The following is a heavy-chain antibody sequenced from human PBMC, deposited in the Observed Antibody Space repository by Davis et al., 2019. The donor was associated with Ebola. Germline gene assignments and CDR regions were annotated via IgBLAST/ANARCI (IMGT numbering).Heavy chain of an antibody. CDR1: GGTFSSYA. CDR2: IIPILGIA. Sequence: SVKVSCQASGGTFSSYAISWVRQAPGQGLEWMGRIIPILGIANYAQKFQGRVTITADKSTSTAYMELSSLRSEDTAVYYCARVLRSSYGMDVWGQGTTVTVSS. CDR3: ARVLRSSYGMDV. V-gene: IGHV1-69*04. J-gene: IGHJ6*02. D-gene: IGHD3-3*01.